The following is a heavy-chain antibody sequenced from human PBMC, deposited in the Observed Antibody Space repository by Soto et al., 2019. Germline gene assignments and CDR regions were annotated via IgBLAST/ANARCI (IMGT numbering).Heavy chain of an antibody. Sequence: GGSLRLSCAASGFTFSSYAMHWVRQAPGKGLEWVAVISYDGSNKYYADSVKGRFTISRDNSKNTLYLQMNSLRAEDTAVYYCARGEDSGSYYYYYYYYGMDVWGQGTTVTVSS. J-gene: IGHJ6*02. D-gene: IGHD1-26*01. CDR2: ISYDGSNK. CDR1: GFTFSSYA. CDR3: ARGEDSGSYYYYYYYYGMDV. V-gene: IGHV3-30-3*01.